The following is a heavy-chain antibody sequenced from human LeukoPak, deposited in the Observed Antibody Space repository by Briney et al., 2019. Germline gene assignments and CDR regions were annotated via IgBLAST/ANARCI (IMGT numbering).Heavy chain of an antibody. Sequence: GASVKVSCKASGYTFTCYYMHWVRQAPGQGLEWMGWINPNSGGTNYAQKFQGRVTMTRATSISTAYMELSRLRSDDTTVYCCATSTYYYDSSGYWFFDYWGQGTLVTVSS. CDR3: ATSTYYYDSSGYWFFDY. CDR2: INPNSGGT. J-gene: IGHJ4*02. D-gene: IGHD3-22*01. V-gene: IGHV1-2*02. CDR1: GYTFTCYY.